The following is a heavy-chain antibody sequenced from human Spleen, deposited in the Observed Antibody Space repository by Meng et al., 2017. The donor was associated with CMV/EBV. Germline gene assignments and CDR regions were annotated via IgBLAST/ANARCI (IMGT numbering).Heavy chain of an antibody. CDR1: GGSLSGYY. CDR3: AAAGSYYYYNMDV. CDR2: INHSGST. Sequence: SETLSLTCAVYGGSLSGYYWTWIRQPPGKGLEWVGEINHSGSTNYNPSLKSRVTISADTSKNQFSLKLNSVTASDTAVYYCAAAGSYYYYNMDVWGQGTTVTVSS. J-gene: IGHJ6*02. V-gene: IGHV4-34*01. D-gene: IGHD6-25*01.